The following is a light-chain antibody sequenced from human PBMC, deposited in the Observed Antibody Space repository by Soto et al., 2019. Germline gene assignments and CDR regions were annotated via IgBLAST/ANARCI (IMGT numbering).Light chain of an antibody. CDR3: QVWDSSTSV. CDR2: RDS. V-gene: IGLV3-9*01. CDR1: NIGSKN. J-gene: IGLJ1*01. Sequence: SYELTQPLSVSVALGQTARITCGGNNIGSKNVHWYQQKAGQAPVLVIYRDSNRPSGIPERFSGSNSGNTATLTISRAQAGDEADYYCQVWDSSTSVFGTGTKLTVL.